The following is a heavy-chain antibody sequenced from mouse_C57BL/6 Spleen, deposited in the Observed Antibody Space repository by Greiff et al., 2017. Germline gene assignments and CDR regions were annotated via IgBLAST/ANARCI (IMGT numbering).Heavy chain of an antibody. J-gene: IGHJ4*01. Sequence: EVQLQQSGPELVKPGASVKISCKASGYSFTGYYMNWVKQSPEKSLEWIGEINPSTGGTTYNQKFKAKATLTVDKSSSTAYMQLKSLTSEDSAVYYCARWGAGTDYYAMDYWGQGTSVTVSS. D-gene: IGHD4-1*01. V-gene: IGHV1-42*01. CDR1: GYSFTGYY. CDR2: INPSTGGT. CDR3: ARWGAGTDYYAMDY.